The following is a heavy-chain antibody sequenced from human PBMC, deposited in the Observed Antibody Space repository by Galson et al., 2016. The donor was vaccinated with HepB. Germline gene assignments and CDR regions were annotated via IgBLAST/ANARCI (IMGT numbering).Heavy chain of an antibody. D-gene: IGHD4-11*01. Sequence: SLRLSCAASGFTVGNNYMSWVRQVPGKGLEWASGIYSGGGTYYADSVKGRFTISRDKSKNTLYIQLNSLRAEDTAVYYCQTTNYYNGLDVWGQGTTVTVSS. CDR3: QTTNYYNGLDV. CDR2: IYSGGGT. V-gene: IGHV3-66*01. J-gene: IGHJ6*02. CDR1: GFTVGNNY.